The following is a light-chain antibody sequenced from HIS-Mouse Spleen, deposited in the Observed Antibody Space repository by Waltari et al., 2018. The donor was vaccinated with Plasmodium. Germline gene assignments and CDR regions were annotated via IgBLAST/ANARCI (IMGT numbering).Light chain of an antibody. CDR3: YSTDSSGNHRV. J-gene: IGLJ3*02. V-gene: IGLV3-10*01. Sequence: SYELTQPPSVSVSPGQTARITCSGDALPKKYAYWYQQKSGQAPVLVIYEDSKRPSGIPERFSGSSSGPMATLTISGAQVEDEADYYGYSTDSSGNHRVFGGGTKLTVL. CDR1: ALPKKY. CDR2: EDS.